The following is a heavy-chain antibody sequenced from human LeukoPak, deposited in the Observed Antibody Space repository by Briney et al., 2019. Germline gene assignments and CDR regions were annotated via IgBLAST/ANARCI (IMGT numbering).Heavy chain of an antibody. J-gene: IGHJ4*02. V-gene: IGHV1-2*02. D-gene: IGHD6-19*01. CDR3: ARAATAVAGLGADY. CDR2: INPNSGGT. CDR1: GYTFTGYY. Sequence: ASVKVSCKASGYTFTGYYMHWVRQAPGQGLEWMGWINPNSGGTNYAQKFQGRVTMTRDTSISTAYMELSSLRSDDTAVYYCARAATAVAGLGADYWGQGTLVSVSS.